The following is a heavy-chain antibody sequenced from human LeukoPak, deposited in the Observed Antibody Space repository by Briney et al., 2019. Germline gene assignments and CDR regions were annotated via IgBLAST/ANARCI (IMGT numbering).Heavy chain of an antibody. V-gene: IGHV4-39*01. Sequence: SETLSLTCTVSGGSISSSSYYWGWIRQPPGKGLEWIGSIYYSGSTYYNPSLKSRVTISVDTSKNQFSLKLSSVTAADTAVYYCASRYSSSVDYGGQGTLVTVSS. CDR3: ASRYSSSVDY. CDR2: IYYSGST. CDR1: GGSISSSSYY. D-gene: IGHD6-13*01. J-gene: IGHJ4*02.